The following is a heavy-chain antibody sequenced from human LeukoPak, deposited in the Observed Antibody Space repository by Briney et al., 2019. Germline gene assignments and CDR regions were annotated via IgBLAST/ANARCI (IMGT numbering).Heavy chain of an antibody. CDR2: IYYSGST. Sequence: SETLSLTCTVSGGSISSSSYYWGWIRQPPGKGLEWIGSIYYSGSTYYNPSLKSRVTISVDTSKNQFSLKPSSVTAADTAVYYCARQDGDILTGYYPKPAFDYWGQGTLVTVSS. CDR1: GGSISSSSYY. D-gene: IGHD3-9*01. CDR3: ARQDGDILTGYYPKPAFDY. J-gene: IGHJ4*02. V-gene: IGHV4-39*01.